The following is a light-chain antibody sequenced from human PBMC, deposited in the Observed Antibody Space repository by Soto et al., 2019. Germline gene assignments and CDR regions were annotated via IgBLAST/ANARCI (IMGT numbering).Light chain of an antibody. CDR3: QQYDNWPIT. J-gene: IGKJ5*01. Sequence: EVGMKQSPATLSVYPGERATLSCRASQSININLAWYQQKPGQAPRLLIYGASTRATGLPARFSGSGSGTEFTLIISSLQSEDSAVYYCQQYDNWPITFGQGTRLEIK. CDR1: QSININ. CDR2: GAS. V-gene: IGKV3-15*01.